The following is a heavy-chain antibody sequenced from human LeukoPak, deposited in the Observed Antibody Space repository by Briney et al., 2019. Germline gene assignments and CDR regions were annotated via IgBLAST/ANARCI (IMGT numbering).Heavy chain of an antibody. Sequence: GASVKVSCKASGYTFTGYYMHWVRQAPGQGLEWLGWISVYNGNTKYAQKLQGRVTMTTDTSTNTAYMELRSLRSDDTAVYYCARVTRTPLIAAAFFDYWGQGTLVTVSS. CDR3: ARVTRTPLIAAAFFDY. CDR1: GYTFTGYY. V-gene: IGHV1-18*04. CDR2: ISVYNGNT. J-gene: IGHJ4*02. D-gene: IGHD6-13*01.